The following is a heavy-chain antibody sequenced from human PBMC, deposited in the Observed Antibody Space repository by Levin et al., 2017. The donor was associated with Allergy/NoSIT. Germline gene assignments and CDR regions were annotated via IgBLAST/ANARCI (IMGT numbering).Heavy chain of an antibody. D-gene: IGHD3-10*01. CDR2: ISSSSSTI. Sequence: GESLKISCAASGFTFSSYSMNWVRQAPGKGLEWVSYISSSSSTIYYADSVKGRFTISRDNAKNSLYLQMNSLRAEDTAVYYCARGRAVRGVRWFQGLYYFDYWGQGTLVTVSS. CDR3: ARGRAVRGVRWFQGLYYFDY. J-gene: IGHJ4*02. V-gene: IGHV3-48*01. CDR1: GFTFSSYS.